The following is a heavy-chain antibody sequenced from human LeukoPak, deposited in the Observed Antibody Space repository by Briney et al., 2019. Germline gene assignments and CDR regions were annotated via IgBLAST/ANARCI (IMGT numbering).Heavy chain of an antibody. D-gene: IGHD6-13*01. J-gene: IGHJ3*02. Sequence: GGSLRLSCAASGFTFSSYGMHWVRQAPGKGLEWVAVISYDGSNKYYADSVKGRFTISRDNSKNTLYLQMNSLRAEDTAVYYCAKGTDSSSWSPNDAFDIWGQGTMVTVSS. CDR1: GFTFSSYG. CDR3: AKGTDSSSWSPNDAFDI. CDR2: ISYDGSNK. V-gene: IGHV3-30*18.